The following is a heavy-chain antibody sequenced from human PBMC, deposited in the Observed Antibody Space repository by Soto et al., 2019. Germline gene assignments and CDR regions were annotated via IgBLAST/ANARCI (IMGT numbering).Heavy chain of an antibody. D-gene: IGHD6-6*01. CDR2: INHNSGGT. CDR3: ARTGYSSSSGAFDI. V-gene: IGHV1-2*04. Sequence: ASVKVSCKASGYTFTGYYMHWVRQAPGQGLEWMGWINHNSGGTNYAQKFQGWVTMTRDTSISTAYMELSRLRSDDTAVYYCARTGYSSSSGAFDIWGQGTMVTVSS. J-gene: IGHJ3*02. CDR1: GYTFTGYY.